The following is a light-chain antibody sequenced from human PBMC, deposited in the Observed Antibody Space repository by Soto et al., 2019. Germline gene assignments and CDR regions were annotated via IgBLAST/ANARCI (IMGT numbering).Light chain of an antibody. V-gene: IGKV1-5*03. CDR1: QTISSL. J-gene: IGKJ5*01. CDR3: QHYNSYPLT. Sequence: DIQMTQSPSTLSASVGDRVSITCRASQTISSLLAWYQQKPGRAPTLLIYKASTLESGVPSRFSGSGSGTEFTLTISSLQPDDLATYYCQHYNSYPLTFGQGTRLEIK. CDR2: KAS.